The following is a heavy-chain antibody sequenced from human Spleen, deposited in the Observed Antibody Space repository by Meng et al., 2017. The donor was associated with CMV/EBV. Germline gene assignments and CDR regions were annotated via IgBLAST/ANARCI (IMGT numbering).Heavy chain of an antibody. J-gene: IGHJ6*02. D-gene: IGHD3-10*01. CDR1: GGTFNNFA. Sequence: SVKVSCKASGGTFNNFALSYFRQAPGQGLEWVGGIITMLGMTNYAQKFQGRVTITADKSTNTVYMEMSGLRSEDTAVYYCASPLTYYYGSGSYSYGMDVWGQGTTVTVS. CDR2: IITMLGMT. CDR3: ASPLTYYYGSGSYSYGMDV. V-gene: IGHV1-69*10.